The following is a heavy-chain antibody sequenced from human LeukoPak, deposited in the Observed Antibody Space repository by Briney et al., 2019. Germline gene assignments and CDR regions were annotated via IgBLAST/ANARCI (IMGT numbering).Heavy chain of an antibody. CDR1: GFTFSNFW. CDR2: IHPEGNEK. Sequence: GGSLRLSCAVSGFTFSNFWMSWVRQAPGRGLEWVANIHPEGNEKYHVESVKGRFTISRDNAKNSLYLQMNSLRAEDTAVYYCASKRGSGWYGFDYWGQGTLVTVSS. V-gene: IGHV3-7*01. J-gene: IGHJ4*02. CDR3: ASKRGSGWYGFDY. D-gene: IGHD6-19*01.